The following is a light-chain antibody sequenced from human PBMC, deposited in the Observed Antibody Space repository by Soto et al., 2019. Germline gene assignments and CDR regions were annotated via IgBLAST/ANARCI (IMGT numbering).Light chain of an antibody. CDR3: LLSYNAARV. J-gene: IGLJ2*01. Sequence: QTVVTQEPSLTVSPGGTVTLTCGSSTGAVPSNHHPYWFQQKAGQAPRTLIYDTSNEHSCTPARFSGSLLGDKAALTLSGAQPEDEAQYYCLLSYNAARVFGGGTKVTVL. CDR1: TGAVPSNHH. CDR2: DTS. V-gene: IGLV7-46*01.